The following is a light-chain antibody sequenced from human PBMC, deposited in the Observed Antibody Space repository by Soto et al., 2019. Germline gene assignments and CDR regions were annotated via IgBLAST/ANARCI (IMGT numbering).Light chain of an antibody. Sequence: IQLTQSPSSLSASVGDRVTITCRASQGISSYLVWYQQKPGKAPKLLIYAASTLQSGVPSRFSGSGSGTDFTLTISSPQPEDFATYYCQQLNSYPLTFGGGTKVDIK. J-gene: IGKJ4*01. CDR2: AAS. V-gene: IGKV1-9*01. CDR1: QGISSY. CDR3: QQLNSYPLT.